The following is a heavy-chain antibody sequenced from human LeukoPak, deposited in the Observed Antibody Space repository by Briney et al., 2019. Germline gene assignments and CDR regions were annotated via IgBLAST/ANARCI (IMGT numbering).Heavy chain of an antibody. CDR1: GFTFSSFG. Sequence: GRSLRLSCAATGFTFSSFGMHWVRQAPGKGLEWVAIISYDGSLKYYADSVKGRFTIYRDNSKNTLYLQISSLRVEDTAVYYCAKETYDSSGYYFAYFDYWGQGTLVTVSA. J-gene: IGHJ4*02. CDR3: AKETYDSSGYYFAYFDY. V-gene: IGHV3-30*18. CDR2: ISYDGSLK. D-gene: IGHD3-22*01.